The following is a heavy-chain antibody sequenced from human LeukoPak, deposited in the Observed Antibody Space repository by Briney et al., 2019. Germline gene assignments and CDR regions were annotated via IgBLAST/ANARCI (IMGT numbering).Heavy chain of an antibody. J-gene: IGHJ4*02. CDR3: ARARGNTYGYFEY. V-gene: IGHV3-74*01. CDR2: INGDASST. Sequence: PAGSLRLSCAASGLTLSGYWMHWVRQAPGKGLVWVSRINGDASSTSYADSVKGRFTISRDNAKSTLYLQMNSLRVEDTAVYYCARARGNTYGYFEYWGQGTLVTVSS. D-gene: IGHD5-18*01. CDR1: GLTLSGYW.